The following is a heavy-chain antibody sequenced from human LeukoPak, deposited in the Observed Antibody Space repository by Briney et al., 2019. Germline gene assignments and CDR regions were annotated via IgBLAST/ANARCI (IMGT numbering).Heavy chain of an antibody. CDR1: GGTFSNYA. Sequence: SVKVSCKASGGTFSNYAISWVRQAPGQGLEWMGGIIPIFGTANYAQKFQGRVTITTDESTSTAYMELSSLRSEDTAVYYCARGPRNVDYYDSSGLWDWGQGTLVTVSS. D-gene: IGHD3-22*01. V-gene: IGHV1-69*05. CDR3: ARGPRNVDYYDSSGLWD. CDR2: IIPIFGTA. J-gene: IGHJ4*02.